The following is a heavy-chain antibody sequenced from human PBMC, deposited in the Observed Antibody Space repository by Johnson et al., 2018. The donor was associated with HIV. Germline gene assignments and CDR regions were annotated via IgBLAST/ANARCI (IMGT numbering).Heavy chain of an antibody. V-gene: IGHV3-30*04. CDR2: IWHDGSND. Sequence: QVHLVESGGGVVQPGRSLRLSCAASGFTFSSYAIHWVRQAPGKGLEWVALIWHDGSNDNYADSVKGRFTLSRDNSRNTLYLQMNNLRSEDTAIYYCVKDSETSSAPLDGAFDIWGQGTTVTVSS. D-gene: IGHD6-19*01. CDR1: GFTFSSYA. J-gene: IGHJ3*02. CDR3: VKDSETSSAPLDGAFDI.